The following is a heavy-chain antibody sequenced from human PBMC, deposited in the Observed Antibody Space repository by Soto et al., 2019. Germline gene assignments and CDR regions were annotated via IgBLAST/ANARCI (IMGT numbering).Heavy chain of an antibody. Sequence: AETLSLTCTVSGASISSYYWSWIRQPPGKGLEWIGYSYYSGSTNYNPSLKSRVTISVDTFKNQFSLKLSTVTAADTAVYYCARGLIAARPFTSKDNWFDPWGQGTLVTVSS. CDR2: SYYSGST. CDR3: ARGLIAARPFTSKDNWFDP. J-gene: IGHJ5*02. V-gene: IGHV4-59*01. CDR1: GASISSYY. D-gene: IGHD6-6*01.